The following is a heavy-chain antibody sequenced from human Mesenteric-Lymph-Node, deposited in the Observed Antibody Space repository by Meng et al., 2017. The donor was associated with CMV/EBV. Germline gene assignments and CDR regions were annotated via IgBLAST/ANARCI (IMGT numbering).Heavy chain of an antibody. CDR2: ISSSSTYI. V-gene: IGHV3-21*01. Sequence: GESLKISCAASGFTFSSYSMNWIRQAPGKGLEWVSSISSSSTYIFYADSVKGRFTISRVNAKNSLYLQMNSLRAEDTAVYYCAREIFCTHTSCYYFDYWGQGTLVTVSS. D-gene: IGHD3-9*01. J-gene: IGHJ4*02. CDR3: AREIFCTHTSCYYFDY. CDR1: GFTFSSYS.